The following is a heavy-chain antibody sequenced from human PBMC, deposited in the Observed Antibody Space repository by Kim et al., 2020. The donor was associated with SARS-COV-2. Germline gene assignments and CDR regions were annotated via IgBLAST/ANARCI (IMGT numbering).Heavy chain of an antibody. CDR3: TKAYCSSTNCYIVY. D-gene: IGHD2-2*02. Sequence: GGSLRLSCATSGFIFGDYAMHWVRQAPGKGLEWVSGISYNTGSIVYADSVKGSFTISRNNAKNSLYLQVNSLSAEDTALYYCTKAYCSSTNCYIVYWGQGTLDSLSS. CDR1: GFIFGDYA. J-gene: IGHJ4*02. V-gene: IGHV3-9*01. CDR2: ISYNTGSI.